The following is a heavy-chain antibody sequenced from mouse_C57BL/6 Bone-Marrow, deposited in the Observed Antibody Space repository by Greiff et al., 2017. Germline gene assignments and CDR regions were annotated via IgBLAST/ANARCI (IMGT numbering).Heavy chain of an antibody. CDR3: ARWLLRGGTFFAY. D-gene: IGHD2-3*01. Sequence: QVQLQQSGAELVRPGTSVKVSCKASGYAFTNYLIEWVKQRPGQGLEWIGVINPGSGGTNYNEKFKGKATLTADKSSSTAYMQLSSLTSEDSAVYFCARWLLRGGTFFAYWGQGTLVTVSA. J-gene: IGHJ3*01. CDR2: INPGSGGT. CDR1: GYAFTNYL. V-gene: IGHV1-54*01.